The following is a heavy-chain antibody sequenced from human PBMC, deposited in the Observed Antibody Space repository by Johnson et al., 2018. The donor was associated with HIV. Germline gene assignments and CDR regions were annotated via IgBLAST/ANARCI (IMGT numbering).Heavy chain of an antibody. CDR1: GFTFSDYY. CDR2: IKQDGSEK. Sequence: VQLVESGGGLVQPGGSLRLSCAASGFTFSDYYMSWIRQAPGKGLEWVANIKQDGSEKYYVDSVKGRFTISRDNAKNSLYLQMNSLRAEDTAVYYCASSWFGELSYAFDIWGQGTMVTVSS. D-gene: IGHD3-10*01. V-gene: IGHV3-7*01. J-gene: IGHJ3*02. CDR3: ASSWFGELSYAFDI.